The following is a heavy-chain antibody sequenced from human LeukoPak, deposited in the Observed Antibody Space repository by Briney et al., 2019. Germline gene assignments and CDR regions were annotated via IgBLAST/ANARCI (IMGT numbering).Heavy chain of an antibody. CDR1: GFTVTGYY. J-gene: IGHJ2*01. CDR3: ARAGNSRYFDL. V-gene: IGHV1-2*02. CDR2: INPHDDES. Sequence: SVRVSCKASGFTVTGYYIHWVRQAPGQGLEWMGWINPHDDESKYAQKFHDRVTMTNEKSISTASMELSRLKSDDTAVYFCARAGNSRYFDLWGRGTLVIVSS. D-gene: IGHD2/OR15-2a*01.